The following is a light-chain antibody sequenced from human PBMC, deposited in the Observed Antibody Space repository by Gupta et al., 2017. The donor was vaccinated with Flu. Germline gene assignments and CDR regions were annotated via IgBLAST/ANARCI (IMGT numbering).Light chain of an antibody. CDR1: INDAGDFSS. CDR3: CSYAGSRII. V-gene: IGLV2-11*01. Sequence: QSSLTQPRSVSESPGQSVTISCTGTINDAGDFSSVSWYQHHPGKAPKLIIFDVTKRPSGVPYRFSGSRSGNTAALAISGLQADDEADYYYCSYAGSRIIFGAGTKVTVL. CDR2: DVT. J-gene: IGLJ2*01.